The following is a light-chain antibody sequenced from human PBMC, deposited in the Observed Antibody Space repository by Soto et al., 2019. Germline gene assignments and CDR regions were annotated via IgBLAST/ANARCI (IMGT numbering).Light chain of an antibody. CDR1: QTVGTS. J-gene: IGKJ5*01. V-gene: IGKV3-11*01. Sequence: PGETATLSCRASQTVGTSLAWYQQKPGQAPRLLISDASNRATGVPTRFSGSGSGTDFTLTISSLEPEDFAVYFCQQRNNWPRITFGQGTRLEIK. CDR2: DAS. CDR3: QQRNNWPRIT.